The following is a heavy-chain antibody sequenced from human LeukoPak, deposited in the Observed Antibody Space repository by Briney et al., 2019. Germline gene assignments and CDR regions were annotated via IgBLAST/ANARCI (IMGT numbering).Heavy chain of an antibody. CDR2: INAGNGDT. CDR1: GYTFTNYV. V-gene: IGHV1-3*01. CDR3: VRDDCAADACYPGGY. D-gene: IGHD2-21*02. Sequence: ASVKVSCKASGYTFTNYVVHWVRQAPGQRPEWMGYINAGNGDTKYSKNFQDRVTITRDTSASTAYMVVSSLTSEDTALYSCVRDDCAADACYPGGYWGQGTLVTVSS. J-gene: IGHJ4*02.